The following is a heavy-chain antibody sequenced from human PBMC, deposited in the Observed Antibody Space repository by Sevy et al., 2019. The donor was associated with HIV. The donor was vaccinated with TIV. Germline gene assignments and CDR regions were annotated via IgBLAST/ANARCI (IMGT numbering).Heavy chain of an antibody. Sequence: GGSLRLSCAASGFTFGSYWMSWVRQAPGKGLEWVANIKQDGSEKYYVDSVKGRFTISRDNAKNSLYLQMNSLRAEDTAVYYCARSSIAALAAGYDPWGQGTLVTVSS. CDR1: GFTFGSYW. D-gene: IGHD6-6*01. J-gene: IGHJ5*02. V-gene: IGHV3-7*03. CDR2: IKQDGSEK. CDR3: ARSSIAALAAGYDP.